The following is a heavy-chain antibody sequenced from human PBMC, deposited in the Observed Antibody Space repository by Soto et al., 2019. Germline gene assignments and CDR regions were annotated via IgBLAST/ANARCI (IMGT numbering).Heavy chain of an antibody. D-gene: IGHD2-15*01. CDR1: GYTFTSYA. J-gene: IGHJ4*02. CDR3: ARRVGSVEWWSVSYYFVY. Sequence: ASVKVSCKASGYTFTSYAMHWVRQAPGQRLEWMGWINAGNGNTKYSQKFQGRVTITRDTSASTAYMELSSLRSEDTAVYYCARRVGSVEWWSVSYYFVYWGQGPLVSVSS. V-gene: IGHV1-3*01. CDR2: INAGNGNT.